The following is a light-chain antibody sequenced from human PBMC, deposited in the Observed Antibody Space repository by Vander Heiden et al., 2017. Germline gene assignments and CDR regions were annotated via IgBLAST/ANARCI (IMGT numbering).Light chain of an antibody. CDR2: EVS. CDR1: SSDVGGYNY. Sequence: QSALTQPASVSGSPGQSITISCTGTSSDVGGYNYVSWYQQHPGKAPKLMIYEVSNRPSGVSNRFSGSKSGNTASLTISGLQAEDAADYYCSSYTSSSTYVFGTGTKVT. V-gene: IGLV2-14*01. J-gene: IGLJ1*01. CDR3: SSYTSSSTYV.